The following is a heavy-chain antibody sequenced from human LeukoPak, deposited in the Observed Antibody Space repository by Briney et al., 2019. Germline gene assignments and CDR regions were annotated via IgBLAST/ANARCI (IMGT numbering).Heavy chain of an antibody. CDR1: GYSFTGYY. CDR2: INPHNGGT. J-gene: IGHJ6*03. D-gene: IGHD3-10*01. Sequence: ASVKVSCKTSGYSFTGYYIQWVRQAPGQGPEWMGWINPHNGGTNSSRQFQGGVTLTSDTSITTAYMELSRLRSDDTAVYYCAREGMGFGELPYYYYYMDVWGKGATVTVSS. V-gene: IGHV1-2*02. CDR3: AREGMGFGELPYYYYYMDV.